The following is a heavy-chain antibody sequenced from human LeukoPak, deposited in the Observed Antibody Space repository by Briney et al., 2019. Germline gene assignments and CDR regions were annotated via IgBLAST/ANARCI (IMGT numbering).Heavy chain of an antibody. Sequence: GGSLRLSCAASGFTFSSYAMHWVRQAPGKGLEWVAVISYDGSNKYYADSVKGRFTISRDNSKNTLYLQMNSLRAEDTAVYYCARDWGQQLVPDLFDYWGQGTLVTVSS. D-gene: IGHD6-13*01. CDR3: ARDWGQQLVPDLFDY. CDR2: ISYDGSNK. V-gene: IGHV3-30-3*01. J-gene: IGHJ4*02. CDR1: GFTFSSYA.